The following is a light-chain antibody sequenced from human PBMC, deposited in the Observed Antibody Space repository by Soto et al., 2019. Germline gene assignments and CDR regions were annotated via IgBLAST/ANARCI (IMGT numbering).Light chain of an antibody. CDR1: STDFVGYNR. CDR2: EVS. J-gene: IGLJ1*01. V-gene: IGLV2-18*01. CDR3: SLYTSENAYV. Sequence: QSVLTQPPSVSGSPGQSVTISCTGTSTDFVGYNRVSWYQQPPGTAPILMIYEVSKRPSGVPDRLSGSKSGNTASLTISGLQAADEADYYCSLYTSENAYVFGTGTKVTVL.